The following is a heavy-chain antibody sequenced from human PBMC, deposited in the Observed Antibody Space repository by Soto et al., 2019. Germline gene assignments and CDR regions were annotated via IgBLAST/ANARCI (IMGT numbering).Heavy chain of an antibody. CDR1: GGSISSGGYY. CDR2: IYYSGST. V-gene: IGHV4-31*03. Sequence: SETLSLTCPVSGGSISSGGYYWSWIRQHPGKGLEWIGYIYYSGSTYYNPSLKSRVTISVDTSKNQFSLKLSSVTAADTAVYYCASSETGEEGFDAFDIWGQGTMVTVSS. D-gene: IGHD7-27*01. J-gene: IGHJ3*02. CDR3: ASSETGEEGFDAFDI.